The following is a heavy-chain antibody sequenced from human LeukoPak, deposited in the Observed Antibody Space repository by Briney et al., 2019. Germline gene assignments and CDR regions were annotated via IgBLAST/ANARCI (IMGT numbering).Heavy chain of an antibody. CDR3: AKDSGPFLGEVYYFDY. J-gene: IGHJ4*02. D-gene: IGHD3-16*01. V-gene: IGHV3-30*02. CDR1: GFTFSSYG. Sequence: GGSRRLSCAASGFTFSSYGMHWVRQAPGKGLEWVAFIRYDGSNKYYADSVKGRFTISRDNSKNTLYLQMNSLRAEDTAVYYCAKDSGPFLGEVYYFDYWGQGTLVTVSS. CDR2: IRYDGSNK.